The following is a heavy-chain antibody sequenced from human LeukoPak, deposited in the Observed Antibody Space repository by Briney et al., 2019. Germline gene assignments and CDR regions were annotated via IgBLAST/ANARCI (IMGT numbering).Heavy chain of an antibody. V-gene: IGHV1-2*02. CDR2: INPNSGGT. Sequence: ASVKVSCKASGYTFTDYYMHWVRQAPGQGLEWMGWINPNSGGTNYAQKLQGRATMTRDTSISTAYMELNRLRSDDTALYYCARGEGYSGSYRADYWGQGTLVTVSS. CDR1: GYTFTDYY. D-gene: IGHD1-26*01. CDR3: ARGEGYSGSYRADY. J-gene: IGHJ4*02.